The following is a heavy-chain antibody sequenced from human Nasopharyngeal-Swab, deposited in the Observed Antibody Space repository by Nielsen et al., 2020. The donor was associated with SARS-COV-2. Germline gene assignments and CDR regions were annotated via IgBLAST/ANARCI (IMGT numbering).Heavy chain of an antibody. V-gene: IGHV2-5*02. CDR3: AHRLIAVDGAYFDY. J-gene: IGHJ4*02. D-gene: IGHD6-19*01. CDR1: GFSLSPIGVG. Sequence: SGPTLVTPTQTLTLTCTFSGFSLSPIGVGVGWIRQLPGKALEWLALIYWDDDKRHSPSLKSMLTITKDTSKNQVVLTMTNMDPVDTATYYCAHRLIAVDGAYFDYWGQGTMVTVSS. CDR2: IYWDDDK.